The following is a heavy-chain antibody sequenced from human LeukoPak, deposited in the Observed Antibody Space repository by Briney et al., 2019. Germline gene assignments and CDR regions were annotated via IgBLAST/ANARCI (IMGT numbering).Heavy chain of an antibody. CDR1: GGSTSSGGYY. D-gene: IGHD3-10*01. V-gene: IGHV4-31*03. CDR2: IYYSGSA. CDR3: ASLARGVISEVVH. J-gene: IGHJ4*02. Sequence: PSETLSLTCTVSGGSTSSGGYYWSWIRQHPGKGLEWIGYIYYSGSAYYNPSLKSRVTISVDTSKSQFSLRLSSVTAADTAVYYCASLARGVISEVVHWGQGTLVTVSS.